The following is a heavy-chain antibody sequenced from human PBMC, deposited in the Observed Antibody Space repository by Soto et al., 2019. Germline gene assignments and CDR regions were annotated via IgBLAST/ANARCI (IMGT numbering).Heavy chain of an antibody. CDR1: GFTFSSYT. D-gene: IGHD2-15*01. CDR2: ISANGGGT. V-gene: IGHV3-23*01. CDR3: AKKAVVVATSNYFDC. J-gene: IGHJ4*02. Sequence: GGSLRLSCAASGFTFSSYTMSWVRQAPGKGLEWVSTISANGGGTYYADSVKGRFTISRDNSKNTLYLQMNSLRAEDTAIYYCAKKAVVVATSNYFDCWSQGTLVTVSS.